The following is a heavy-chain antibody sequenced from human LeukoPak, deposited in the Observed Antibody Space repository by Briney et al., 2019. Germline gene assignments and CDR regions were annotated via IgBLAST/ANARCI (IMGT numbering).Heavy chain of an antibody. J-gene: IGHJ6*03. CDR2: IYTSGSA. CDR3: ARDFYDFWSGYYTEYYYYYMDV. CDR1: GGSISSYY. D-gene: IGHD3-3*01. Sequence: SETLSLTCTVSGGSISSYYWSWIRQPAGKGLEWIGRIYTSGSANYNPSLKSRVTMSVDTSKNQFSLKLSSVTAADTAVYYCARDFYDFWSGYYTEYYYYYMDVWGKGTTVTVSS. V-gene: IGHV4-4*07.